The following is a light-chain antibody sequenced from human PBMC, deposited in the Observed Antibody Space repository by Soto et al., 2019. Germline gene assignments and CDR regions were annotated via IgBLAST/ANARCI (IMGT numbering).Light chain of an antibody. Sequence: ELVLTQSPVTLSLSPGERATLSCRASQSVSSYLAWYQQKPGQAPRLLIYDASNRATGIPARFSGSGSGTDFTLTISSLDPEDFAVYHCQQRSNWPLTFGGGTKVDIK. CDR3: QQRSNWPLT. J-gene: IGKJ4*01. CDR1: QSVSSY. CDR2: DAS. V-gene: IGKV3-11*01.